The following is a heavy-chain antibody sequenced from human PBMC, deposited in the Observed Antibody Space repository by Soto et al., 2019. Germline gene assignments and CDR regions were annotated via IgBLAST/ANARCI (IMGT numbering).Heavy chain of an antibody. CDR2: IIPIFGTA. Sequence: QVQLVQSGAEVKKPGSSVKVSCKASGGTFSSYAISWVRQAPGQGLEWMGGIIPIFGTANYAQKFQGRVTITADESTSTAYMELSSLRSEDTVVYYCALVPAAPTDYYYYGMDVWGQGTTVTVSS. V-gene: IGHV1-69*12. CDR1: GGTFSSYA. D-gene: IGHD2-2*01. J-gene: IGHJ6*02. CDR3: ALVPAAPTDYYYYGMDV.